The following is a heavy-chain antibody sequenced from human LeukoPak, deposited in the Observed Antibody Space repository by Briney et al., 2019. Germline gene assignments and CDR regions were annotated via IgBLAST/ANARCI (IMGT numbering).Heavy chain of an antibody. V-gene: IGHV1-24*01. D-gene: IGHD6-19*01. Sequence: ASVKVSCKVSGLTLTDLCIHWVRQAPGKGLECMGSFDPEEGETIYAQKFQGRVTMTEDTSTDTVHMELSSLRSDDTAVYYCATGSSGWYYFDYWGQGTLVTVSS. CDR1: GLTLTDLC. CDR2: FDPEEGET. CDR3: ATGSSGWYYFDY. J-gene: IGHJ4*02.